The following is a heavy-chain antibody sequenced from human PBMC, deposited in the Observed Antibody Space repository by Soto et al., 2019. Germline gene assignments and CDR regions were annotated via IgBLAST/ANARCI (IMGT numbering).Heavy chain of an antibody. Sequence: GVSLRLSCVASGITFESHAMSLVRQDPGAGLEWVSTITDTGGDTKLADSVRGRFTMSRDKSKKTLSLQTISQRGEDSALYSCARGSADPYPGSRILDFWGRGTLDTVSS. V-gene: IGHV3-23*01. D-gene: IGHD3-10*01. CDR2: ITDTGGDT. CDR1: GITFESHA. J-gene: IGHJ4*01. CDR3: ARGSADPYPGSRILDF.